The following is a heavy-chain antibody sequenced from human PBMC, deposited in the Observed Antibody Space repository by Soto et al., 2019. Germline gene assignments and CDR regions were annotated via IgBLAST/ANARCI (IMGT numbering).Heavy chain of an antibody. D-gene: IGHD2-2*01. CDR1: GVTISNYA. CDR2: ISGSGGTT. CDR3: ALRYCSRTTCPPLNSYFYMDV. J-gene: IGHJ6*03. V-gene: IGHV3-23*01. Sequence: GGSLRLSCAASGVTISNYAMAWVRLPPGKGLEWVSGISGSGGTTFYAGSVKGRFPISRDNSKNTLYLQMNSLRAEDTAIYYCALRYCSRTTCPPLNSYFYMDVWGKGTTVTVS.